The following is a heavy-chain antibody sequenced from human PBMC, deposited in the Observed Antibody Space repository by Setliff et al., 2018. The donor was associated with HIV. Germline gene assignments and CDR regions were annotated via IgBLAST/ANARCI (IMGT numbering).Heavy chain of an antibody. Sequence: ASVKVSCKTSGYTFTGYYMHWVRQAPGQGLEWMGWINPNSGATNYAHIFQGRVTMTTDTSTSTAYMELRSLRSDDTAVYYCARDRKLNTYYNFWSGSEEPFDYWGQGTLVTVSS. CDR2: INPNSGAT. CDR1: GYTFTGYY. J-gene: IGHJ4*02. D-gene: IGHD3-3*01. V-gene: IGHV1-2*02. CDR3: ARDRKLNTYYNFWSGSEEPFDY.